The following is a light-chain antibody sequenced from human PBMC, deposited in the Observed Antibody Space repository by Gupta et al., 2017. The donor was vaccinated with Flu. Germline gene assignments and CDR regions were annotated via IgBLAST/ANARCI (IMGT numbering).Light chain of an antibody. J-gene: IGKJ2*01. CDR1: QRINNY. V-gene: IGKV1-39*01. CDR3: QQSSSMPGT. Sequence: GDRVNNPCRASQRINNYLNWYQQKPGKAPNLLIYAASNLQSGVPSRFSGSGSGTDFTLTISSLQPEDFATYYCQQSSSMPGTFGQGTKLEIK. CDR2: AAS.